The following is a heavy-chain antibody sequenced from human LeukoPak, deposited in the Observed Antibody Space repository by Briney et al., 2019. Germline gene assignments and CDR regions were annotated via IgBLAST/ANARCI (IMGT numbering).Heavy chain of an antibody. CDR1: GFTFSSYG. J-gene: IGHJ4*02. D-gene: IGHD6-19*01. CDR2: IWYDGSKK. V-gene: IGHV3-33*06. Sequence: PGGSLRLSCAASGFTFSSYGMHWVRQAPGKGLEWVAIIWYDGSKKYYGDSVRGRFTISRDISKNTLYLQMNSLRAEDTAVYYCAKDAALSGWYRDYWGQGTLVTVSS. CDR3: AKDAALSGWYRDY.